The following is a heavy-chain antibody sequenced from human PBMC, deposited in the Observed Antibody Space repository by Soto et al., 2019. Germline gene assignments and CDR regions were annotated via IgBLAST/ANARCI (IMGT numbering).Heavy chain of an antibody. V-gene: IGHV3-23*01. CDR3: XXDXXXVXXXXNDY. J-gene: IGHJ4*02. CDR1: GFTFSSYA. CDR2: ISGSGGST. Sequence: EVQLLESGGGLVQPGGSLRLSCAASGFTFSSYAMSWVRQAPGKGLEWVSAISGSGGSTYYADSVKGRFTISRDNSKNTLYLQMNSLRXXXTXXYXXXXDXXXVXXXXNDYXGXGTLVTVSS.